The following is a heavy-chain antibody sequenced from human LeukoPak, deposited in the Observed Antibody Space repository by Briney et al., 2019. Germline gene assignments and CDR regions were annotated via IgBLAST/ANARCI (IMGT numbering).Heavy chain of an antibody. V-gene: IGHV3-7*01. Sequence: GGSLRLSCAASGFTFSSYWMSWVRQAPGKGLEWVANIKQDGSEKYYVDSVKGRFTISRDNAKSSLYLQMNSLRAEDTAVYYCARVQAYYDFWSGYSYYYYYMDVWGKGTTVTVSS. J-gene: IGHJ6*03. CDR3: ARVQAYYDFWSGYSYYYYYMDV. CDR1: GFTFSSYW. CDR2: IKQDGSEK. D-gene: IGHD3-3*01.